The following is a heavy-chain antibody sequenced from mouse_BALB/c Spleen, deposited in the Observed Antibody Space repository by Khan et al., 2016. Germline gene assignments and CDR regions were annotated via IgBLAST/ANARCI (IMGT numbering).Heavy chain of an antibody. CDR2: INTETGET. CDR1: GYTFTDYS. CDR3: ARATLLRLHAY. Sequence: QIQLVQSGPELKKPGETVKISCKASGYTFTDYSMHWVKQAPGKGLKWMGWINTETGETTYADDFKGRFAFSLETSASTAYLQINNLKNEGTATYVCARATLLRLHAYWGQGTLVTVSA. J-gene: IGHJ3*01. V-gene: IGHV9-2-1*01. D-gene: IGHD1-2*01.